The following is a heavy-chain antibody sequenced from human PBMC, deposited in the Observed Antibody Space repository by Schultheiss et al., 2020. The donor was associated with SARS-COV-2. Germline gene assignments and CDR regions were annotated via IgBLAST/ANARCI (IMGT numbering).Heavy chain of an antibody. V-gene: IGHV3-21*01. D-gene: IGHD2-21*02. J-gene: IGHJ4*02. Sequence: GGSLRLSCAASGFTFSNAWMSWVRQGPGKRLEWLSSIKSSTGFVDYADSVEYADSVKGRFTISRDDAKNAVHLQMNSLRVGDTALYYCARDLFLVTSDSGVGYWGRGTLVTVSS. CDR2: IKSSTGFV. CDR1: GFTFSNAW. CDR3: ARDLFLVTSDSGVGY.